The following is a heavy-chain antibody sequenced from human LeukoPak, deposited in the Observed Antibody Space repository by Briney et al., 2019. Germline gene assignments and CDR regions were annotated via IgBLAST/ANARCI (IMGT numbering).Heavy chain of an antibody. J-gene: IGHJ4*02. Sequence: AGSLRLSCAASGFTLSTYAMSWVRQAPGKGLGWVSVISGSDDSTYYADSVKGRFSISRDNSKNRLYLQMNSLRAEDTAVYYCAKDSDRYCSGGSCYPIDYWGQGTLVTVSS. CDR3: AKDSDRYCSGGSCYPIDY. CDR2: ISGSDDST. V-gene: IGHV3-23*01. CDR1: GFTLSTYA. D-gene: IGHD2-15*01.